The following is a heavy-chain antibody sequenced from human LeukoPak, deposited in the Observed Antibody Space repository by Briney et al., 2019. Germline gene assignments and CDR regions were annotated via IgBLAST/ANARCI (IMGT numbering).Heavy chain of an antibody. CDR2: ITLSSSYT. J-gene: IGHJ6*03. Sequence: GGSLRLSCEASGFSFRYYIMLWLRQTPGKGLDWISSITLSSSYTFYADSVKGLFTISRDNSKNTLYLQMNSLRAEDTAVYYCAKGGSYLGGSYYYMDVWGKGTTVTVSS. D-gene: IGHD1-26*01. V-gene: IGHV3-21*04. CDR1: GFSFRYYI. CDR3: AKGGSYLGGSYYYMDV.